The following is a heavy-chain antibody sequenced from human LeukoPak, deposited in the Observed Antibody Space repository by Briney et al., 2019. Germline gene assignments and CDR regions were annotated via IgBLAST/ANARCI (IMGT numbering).Heavy chain of an antibody. CDR1: GGSISSSSYY. CDR2: IYYSGST. CDR3: ATGVHGIAAAGDYYFDY. V-gene: IGHV4-39*07. J-gene: IGHJ4*02. D-gene: IGHD6-13*01. Sequence: NPSETLSLTCTVSGGSISSSSYYWGWIRQPPGKGLEWIGSIYYSGSTYYNPSLKSRVTISVDTSKDQFSLKLSSVTAADTAVYYCATGVHGIAAAGDYYFDYWGQGTLVTVSS.